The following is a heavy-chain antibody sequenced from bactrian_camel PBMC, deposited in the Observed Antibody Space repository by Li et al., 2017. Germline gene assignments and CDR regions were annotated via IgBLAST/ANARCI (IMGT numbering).Heavy chain of an antibody. Sequence: VQLVESGGDSVQPGGSLRLSCAASGSPGVTYSLGWFRQTPGMQREGVAAVAADGRTLYADSVRARFTISRDSAKNTVYLQMNSLKPEDTAVYYCVRFERTGWATRYRGQGTQVTVS. CDR1: GSPGVTYS. CDR2: VAADGRT. D-gene: IGHD5*01. CDR3: VRFERTGWATRY. V-gene: IGHV3S53*01. J-gene: IGHJ4*01.